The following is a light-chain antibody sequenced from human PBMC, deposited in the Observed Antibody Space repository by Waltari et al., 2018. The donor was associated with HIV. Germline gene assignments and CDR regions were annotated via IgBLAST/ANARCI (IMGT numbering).Light chain of an antibody. J-gene: IGLJ3*02. CDR2: EVN. CDR1: NSDIGAYNY. Sequence: QSALTQPPSASGSPGQSVTISCTGTNSDIGAYNYVSWYQQHPGKAPKFMIYEVNRRPSGVPDRFSGSKSGNTASLTVSGLHAEDEADYYCSSYAGSNNWVFGGGTKLTVL. V-gene: IGLV2-8*01. CDR3: SSYAGSNNWV.